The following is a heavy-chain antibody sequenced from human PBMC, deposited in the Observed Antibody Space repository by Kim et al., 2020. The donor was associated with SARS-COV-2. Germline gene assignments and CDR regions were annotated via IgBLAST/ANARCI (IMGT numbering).Heavy chain of an antibody. D-gene: IGHD3-16*02. CDR3: AKLMITFGGVIVPYGMDV. Sequence: GGSLRLSCAASGFTFSSYAMSWVRQAPGKGLEWVSAISGSGGSTYYADSVKGRFTISRDNSKNTLYLQMNSLRAEDTAVYYCAKLMITFGGVIVPYGMDVWGQGTTVTVSS. J-gene: IGHJ6*02. CDR2: ISGSGGST. CDR1: GFTFSSYA. V-gene: IGHV3-23*01.